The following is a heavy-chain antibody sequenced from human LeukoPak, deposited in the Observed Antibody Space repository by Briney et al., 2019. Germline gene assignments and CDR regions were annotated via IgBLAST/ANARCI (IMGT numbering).Heavy chain of an antibody. V-gene: IGHV3-21*01. CDR1: GFTFSSYS. CDR2: ISSSSSYI. D-gene: IGHD6-6*01. J-gene: IGHJ5*02. Sequence: GGSLRLSCAASGFTFSSYSMNWVRQAPGKGLEWVSSISSSSSYIYYADSVEGRFTISRDNAKNSLYLQMNSLRAEDTAVYYCARDEYDNWFDPWGQGTLVTVSS. CDR3: ARDEYDNWFDP.